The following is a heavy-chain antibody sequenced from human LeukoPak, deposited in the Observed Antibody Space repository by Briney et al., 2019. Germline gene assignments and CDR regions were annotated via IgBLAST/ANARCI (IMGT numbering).Heavy chain of an antibody. J-gene: IGHJ4*02. CDR3: ARDPGSGSYSYYFDY. CDR2: IGGDGRRK. V-gene: IGHV3-7*01. CDR1: GLTFSSQW. Sequence: GGSLRLSCVASGLTFSSQWMTWVRQAPGKGLEWLANIGGDGRRKFYEDSVEGRFTISRDNAESSLYLQMNSLRAEDTAVYYCARDPGSGSYSYYFDYWGQGTLVTVSS. D-gene: IGHD3-10*01.